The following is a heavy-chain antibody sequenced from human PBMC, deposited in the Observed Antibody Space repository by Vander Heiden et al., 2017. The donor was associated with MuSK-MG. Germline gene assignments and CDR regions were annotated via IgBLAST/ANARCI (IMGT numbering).Heavy chain of an antibody. D-gene: IGHD6-19*01. V-gene: IGHV1-3*01. Sequence: QVQLVQSGAEVKKPGASVKVSCKASGYTFTSYAMHWVRQAPGQRLEWMGWINAGNGNTKYSQKFQGRVTITRDTSASTAYMELSSLRSEDTAVYYCARDQEQWLEGGVGYWGQGTLVTVSS. CDR3: ARDQEQWLEGGVGY. CDR1: GYTFTSYA. J-gene: IGHJ4*02. CDR2: INAGNGNT.